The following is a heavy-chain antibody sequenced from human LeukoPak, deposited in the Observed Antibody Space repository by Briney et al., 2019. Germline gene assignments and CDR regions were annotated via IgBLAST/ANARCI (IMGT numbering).Heavy chain of an antibody. CDR3: ARGGYYGSGNDFRFDP. D-gene: IGHD3-10*01. CDR1: AFTFSNYA. V-gene: IGHV3-23*01. CDR2: ISGSGGSI. J-gene: IGHJ5*02. Sequence: PGGSLRLSCAASAFTFSNYAMNWVRQAPGKGLEWVSAISGSGGSIYYADSVKGRFTISRDNSKNTLYLQMNSLRAEDTAVYYCARGGYYGSGNDFRFDPWGQGTLVTVSS.